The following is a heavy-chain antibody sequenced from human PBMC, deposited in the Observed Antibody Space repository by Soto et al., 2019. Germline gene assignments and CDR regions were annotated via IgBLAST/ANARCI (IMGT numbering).Heavy chain of an antibody. CDR1: GFTFSSYA. Sequence: GGSLRLSCAASGFTFSSYAMSWVRQAPGKGLEWVSAISGSGGSTYYADSVKGRFTISRDNSKNTLYLQMNSLRAEDTAVYYCAKDMALITMVRGVHNYWGQGTLVTVSS. J-gene: IGHJ4*02. D-gene: IGHD3-10*01. CDR2: ISGSGGST. V-gene: IGHV3-23*01. CDR3: AKDMALITMVRGVHNY.